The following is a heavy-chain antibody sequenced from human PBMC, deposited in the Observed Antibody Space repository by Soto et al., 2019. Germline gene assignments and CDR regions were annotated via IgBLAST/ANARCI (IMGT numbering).Heavy chain of an antibody. D-gene: IGHD1-26*01. V-gene: IGHV4-59*01. J-gene: IGHJ5*02. CDR3: ARDSSPQYSGSYSSFWFDP. CDR1: GGSISSYY. Sequence: SETLSLTCTVSGGSISSYYWSWIRQPPGKGLEWIGYIYYSGSTNYNPSLKSRVTISVDTSKNQFSLKLSSVTAADTAVYYCARDSSPQYSGSYSSFWFDPWGQGTLVTVSS. CDR2: IYYSGST.